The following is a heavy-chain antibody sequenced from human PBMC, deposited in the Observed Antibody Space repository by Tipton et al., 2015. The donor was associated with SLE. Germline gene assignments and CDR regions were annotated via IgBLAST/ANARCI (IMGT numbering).Heavy chain of an antibody. V-gene: IGHV3-48*03. J-gene: IGHJ1*01. CDR2: ISSSGSTI. CDR3: ARGVGYCSSTSCLEYLQH. CDR1: GFTFSSYE. Sequence: SLRLSCAASGFTFSSYEMNWVRQAPGKGLEWISYISSSGSTIYYADSVKGRFTISRDNAKKSLYLQMNSLRAEDTAVYYCARGVGYCSSTSCLEYLQHWGQGTLVTVSS. D-gene: IGHD2-2*01.